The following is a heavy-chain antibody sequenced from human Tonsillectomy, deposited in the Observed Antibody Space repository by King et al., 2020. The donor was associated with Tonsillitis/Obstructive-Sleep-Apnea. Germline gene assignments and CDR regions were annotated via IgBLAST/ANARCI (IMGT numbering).Heavy chain of an antibody. V-gene: IGHV4-34*01. J-gene: IGHJ6*02. CDR2: INRSAST. D-gene: IGHD2-2*01. CDR1: GGSFSGYY. Sequence: VQLQQWGAGLLKPSETLSLTCAVYGGSFSGYYWSWIRQPPGKGLEWIGEINRSASTNYNPSLKSRLTLSVDTSKNQFSLKLSSVTAADTAVYYCARRNPRRNDIVVVPAASHYYYYGMDVWGQGTTVTVSS. CDR3: ARRNPRRNDIVVVPAASHYYYYGMDV.